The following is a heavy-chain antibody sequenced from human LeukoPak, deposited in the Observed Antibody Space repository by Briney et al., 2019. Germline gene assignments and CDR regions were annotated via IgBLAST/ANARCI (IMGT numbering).Heavy chain of an antibody. CDR3: ARHQYSGSYYWFDP. CDR1: GGSISSSSYY. J-gene: IGHJ5*02. Sequence: SETLSLTCTVSGGSISSSSYYWGWIRQPPGKGLEWIGSIYYSGSTYYNPSLKSRVTISVDTSKNQFSLKLSSVTAADTAVYYCARHQYSGSYYWFDPWGQGTLVTVSS. D-gene: IGHD1-26*01. V-gene: IGHV4-39*01. CDR2: IYYSGST.